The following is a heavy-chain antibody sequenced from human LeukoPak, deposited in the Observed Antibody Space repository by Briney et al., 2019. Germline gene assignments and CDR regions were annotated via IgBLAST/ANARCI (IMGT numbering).Heavy chain of an antibody. V-gene: IGHV4-34*01. Sequence: SETLSLTCALSGESFSGYYSSRICHPPGKGRESGGEIIQSGSTNYNPSHKSQVSISDDTSKNQFTPKQSAVTAADTAVYYCARGPKANRPNDCSSTSCYKAFDYWGQGTLVTVSS. CDR3: ARGPKANRPNDCSSTSCYKAFDY. D-gene: IGHD2-2*01. J-gene: IGHJ4*02. CDR1: GESFSGYY. CDR2: IIQSGST.